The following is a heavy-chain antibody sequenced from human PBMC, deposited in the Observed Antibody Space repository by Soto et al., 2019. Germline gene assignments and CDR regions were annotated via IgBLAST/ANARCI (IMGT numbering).Heavy chain of an antibody. Sequence: SETLSLTCTVSGGSISSYYWSWIRQPPGKGLEWIGYIYYSGSTNYNPSLKSRVTISVDTSKNQFSLKLSSVTAADTAVYYCARGYSSSWDGVRILDYYYMDVWGKGTTVTVSS. J-gene: IGHJ6*03. CDR3: ARGYSSSWDGVRILDYYYMDV. CDR2: IYYSGST. D-gene: IGHD6-13*01. CDR1: GGSISSYY. V-gene: IGHV4-59*01.